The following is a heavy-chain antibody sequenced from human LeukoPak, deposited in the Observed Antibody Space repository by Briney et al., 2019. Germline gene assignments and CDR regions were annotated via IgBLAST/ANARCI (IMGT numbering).Heavy chain of an antibody. CDR2: FDPEDGET. J-gene: IGHJ6*03. V-gene: IGHV1-24*01. D-gene: IGHD6-13*01. CDR3: ARARVDDKQQLGYYYYYYMDV. CDR1: GYTLTELS. Sequence: ASVKVSCKVSGYTLTELSMHWVRQAPGKGLEWMGGFDPEDGETIYAQKFQGRVTMTEDTSTDTAYMELRSLRSEDKAMYYCARARVDDKQQLGYYYYYYMDVWGKGTTVTISS.